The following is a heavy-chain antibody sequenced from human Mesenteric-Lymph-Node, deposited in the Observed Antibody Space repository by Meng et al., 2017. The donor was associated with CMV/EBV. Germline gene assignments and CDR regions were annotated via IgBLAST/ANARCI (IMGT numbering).Heavy chain of an antibody. D-gene: IGHD3-22*01. V-gene: IGHV3-30*02. J-gene: IGHJ4*02. CDR2: IRFDGINR. CDR1: GFTFSSYA. CDR3: ARDPGYFIDY. Sequence: GESLKISCAASGFTFSSYAMHWVRQAPGKGLEWVAFIRFDGINRYYADSVKGRFTISRDNSNNTLYLQMNSLRPEDTAVYYCARDPGYFIDYWGQGTLVTVSS.